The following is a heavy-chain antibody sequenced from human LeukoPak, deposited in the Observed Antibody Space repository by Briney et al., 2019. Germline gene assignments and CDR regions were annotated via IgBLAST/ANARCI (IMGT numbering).Heavy chain of an antibody. Sequence: PGGSLRLSCAASGFTVSSNYMSWVRQAPGKGLEWVSVIYSGGSTYYADSVKGRFTISRDNSKNTLYLQMNSLRAADTAVYYCARVGWRIGPVIVETNWFDPWGQGTLVTVSS. V-gene: IGHV3-53*01. CDR3: ARVGWRIGPVIVETNWFDP. D-gene: IGHD1-26*01. CDR2: IYSGGST. J-gene: IGHJ5*02. CDR1: GFTVSSNY.